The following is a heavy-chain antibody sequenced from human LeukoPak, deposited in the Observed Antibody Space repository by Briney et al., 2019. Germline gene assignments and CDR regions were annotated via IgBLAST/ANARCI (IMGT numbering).Heavy chain of an antibody. CDR2: ISHSGST. Sequence: SETLSLTCAVYGGSFSGYYWSWIRQPPGKGLEWIGEISHSGSTNYNPSLKSRVTISVGTSKNQFSLKLSSVTAADTAVYYCARVKRGYSYGFHPGWFDPWGQGTLVTVSS. CDR3: ARVKRGYSYGFHPGWFDP. J-gene: IGHJ5*02. D-gene: IGHD5-18*01. V-gene: IGHV4-34*01. CDR1: GGSFSGYY.